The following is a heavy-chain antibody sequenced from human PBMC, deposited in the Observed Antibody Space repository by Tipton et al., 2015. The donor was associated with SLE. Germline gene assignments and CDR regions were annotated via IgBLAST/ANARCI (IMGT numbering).Heavy chain of an antibody. CDR2: IYYSGST. Sequence: TLSPTCTVSGGSVSSGSYYWSWIRQPPGKGLEWIGYIYYSGSTNYNPSLKSRVTISVDTSKNQFSLKLSSVTAADTAVYYCARETVTKDAFDIWGQGTMVTVSS. CDR1: GGSVSSGSYY. V-gene: IGHV4-61*01. J-gene: IGHJ3*02. D-gene: IGHD4-23*01. CDR3: ARETVTKDAFDI.